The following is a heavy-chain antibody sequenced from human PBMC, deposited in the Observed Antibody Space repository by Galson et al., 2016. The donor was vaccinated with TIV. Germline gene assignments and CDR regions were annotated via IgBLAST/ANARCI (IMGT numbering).Heavy chain of an antibody. CDR1: TFKVSDNY. D-gene: IGHD2-21*01. J-gene: IGHJ6*02. CDR3: ARERRHCGNECYLYYYFGMDV. Sequence: SLRPSCAASTFKVSDNYMTWVRQAPGKGLEWVSIISSGGTTHYANSVRGRFTMSRDTDKNTVYLQMNNLRAEDTAVYYCARERRHCGNECYLYYYFGMDVWGQGATVTVSS. V-gene: IGHV3-66*02. CDR2: ISSGGTT.